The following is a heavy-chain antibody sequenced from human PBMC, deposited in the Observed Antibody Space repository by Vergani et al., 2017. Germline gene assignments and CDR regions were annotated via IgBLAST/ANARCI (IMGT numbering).Heavy chain of an antibody. CDR2: IRRKTYGGST. V-gene: IGHV3-49*04. CDR1: GFTFGDYA. CDR3: TRERYSSGYYGY. Sequence: VQLVESGGGLVQPGRSLRLSCTTSGFTFGDYAVSWVRQAPGKGLEWIGFIRRKTYGGSTEHAASVKGSFTISSDDSKRIAYLQMNSLKTEDTGVYYCTRERYSSGYYGYWGQGTLVTVSS. J-gene: IGHJ4*02. D-gene: IGHD3-22*01.